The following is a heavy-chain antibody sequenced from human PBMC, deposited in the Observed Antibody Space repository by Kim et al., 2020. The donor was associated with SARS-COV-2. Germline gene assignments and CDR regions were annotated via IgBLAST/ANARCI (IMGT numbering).Heavy chain of an antibody. J-gene: IGHJ4*02. CDR3: AKNGGSGWYYFDY. V-gene: IGHV3-30*18. CDR1: GFTFSSYG. CDR2: ISYDGSNK. Sequence: GESLRLSCAASGFTFSSYGMHWVRQAPGKGLEWVAVISYDGSNKYYADSVKGRFTISRDNSKNTLYLQMNSLRAEDTVVYYCAKNGGSGWYYFDYWGQGT. D-gene: IGHD6-19*01.